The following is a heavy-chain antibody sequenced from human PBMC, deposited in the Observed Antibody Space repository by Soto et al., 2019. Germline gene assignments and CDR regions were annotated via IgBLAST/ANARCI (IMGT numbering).Heavy chain of an antibody. J-gene: IGHJ4*02. V-gene: IGHV1-69*06. CDR2: TIPAFGTA. CDR1: GAGDTFSNYG. Sequence: QVHLVQSGAEVKSPGSAVKVSCKVSGAGDTFSNYGLNWMRQAPGQGLEWMGGTIPAFGTANYAQKFQGRLTITADTSTTTAYMKLSSLISDDTAVYYCLPHDKTALPPLDSWGQGPLVSVSS. D-gene: IGHD1-1*01. CDR3: LPHDKTALPPLDS.